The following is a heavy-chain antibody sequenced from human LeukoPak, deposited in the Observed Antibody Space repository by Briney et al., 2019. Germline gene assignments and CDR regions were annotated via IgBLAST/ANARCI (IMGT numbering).Heavy chain of an antibody. V-gene: IGHV3-33*08. CDR2: IRYDGSNK. J-gene: IGHJ4*02. CDR1: GFTFSSYG. CDR3: PRRAGAYSHPSDY. D-gene: IGHD4/OR15-4a*01. Sequence: GGALRLSCAASGFTFSSYGMHWVRQAPGKGLEWVAFIRYDGSNKYYADSVKGRFTISRDNSKNTQYLQMNKLRAEGTPGYYCPRRAGAYSHPSDYWGQGTLVTASS.